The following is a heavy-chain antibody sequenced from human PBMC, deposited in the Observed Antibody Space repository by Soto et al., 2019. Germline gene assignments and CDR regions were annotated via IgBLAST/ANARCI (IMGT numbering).Heavy chain of an antibody. Sequence: QVQLQESGPGLVKPSQTLSLTCTVSGGSISSGGYYWSWIRQHPGKGLEWIGYLYYSGRTYYNPSLNLRFTMSAAPTNTQFPLKLSSVTAADTAVYYCARVLYDILTGSTSCYFDYWGQGTLVTVSS. CDR3: ARVLYDILTGSTSCYFDY. D-gene: IGHD3-9*01. J-gene: IGHJ4*02. CDR1: GGSISSGGYY. CDR2: LYYSGRT. V-gene: IGHV4-31*03.